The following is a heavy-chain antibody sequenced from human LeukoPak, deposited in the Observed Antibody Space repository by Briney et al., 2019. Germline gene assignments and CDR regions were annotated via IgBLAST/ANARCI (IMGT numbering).Heavy chain of an antibody. CDR2: IIPILGIA. D-gene: IGHD3-22*01. CDR1: GGTFSSYT. Sequence: SVKVSCKASGGTFSSYTISWVRQAPGQGLEWMGRIIPILGIANYAQKFQGRVTITADKSTSTAYMELSSLRSEDTAVYYCARAHDSSGYYYDPGAFDIWGQGTMVTVSS. CDR3: ARAHDSSGYYYDPGAFDI. V-gene: IGHV1-69*02. J-gene: IGHJ3*02.